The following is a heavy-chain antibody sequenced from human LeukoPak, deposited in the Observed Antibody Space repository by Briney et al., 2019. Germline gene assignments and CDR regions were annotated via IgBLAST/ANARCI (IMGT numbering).Heavy chain of an antibody. CDR3: ATTGYYDSSGYPPDY. J-gene: IGHJ4*02. CDR1: GFTFSSYG. V-gene: IGHV3-30*03. CDR2: ISYDGSNK. Sequence: GRSLRLSCAASGFTFSSYGMHWVRQAPGKGLEWVAVISYDGSNKYYADSVKGRFTISRDNSKNTLYLQMNSLRAEDTAVYYCATTGYYDSSGYPPDYWGQGTLVTVSS. D-gene: IGHD3-22*01.